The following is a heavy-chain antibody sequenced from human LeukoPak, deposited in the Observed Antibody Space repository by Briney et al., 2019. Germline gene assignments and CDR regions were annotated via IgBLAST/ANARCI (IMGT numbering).Heavy chain of an antibody. Sequence: SETLSLTCTVSGGSISSSNYYWGWIRQPPGKGLEWIGNIYYSGSTYYNPPLKSRVTISVDTSKNHFSLKLSSVTAADTAVYYCARDRGDSSIWYRWFDPWGQGTLVTVSS. V-gene: IGHV4-39*07. CDR3: ARDRGDSSIWYRWFDP. J-gene: IGHJ5*02. D-gene: IGHD6-13*01. CDR2: IYYSGST. CDR1: GGSISSSNYY.